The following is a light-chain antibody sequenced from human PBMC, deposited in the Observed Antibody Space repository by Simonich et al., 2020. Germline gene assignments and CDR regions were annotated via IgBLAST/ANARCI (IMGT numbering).Light chain of an antibody. CDR3: SSYTSSSTLV. CDR2: DVS. Sequence: QSALTQPASVSGSPGQSITISCTGTSSDVVGYNYVSWYQQHPGKAPKLMIYDVSKRPSVVSNLFAGSKSGNTASLTSSGLQAEDEADYYCSSYTSSSTLVFGGGTKLTVL. CDR1: SSDVVGYNY. V-gene: IGLV2-14*01. J-gene: IGLJ2*01.